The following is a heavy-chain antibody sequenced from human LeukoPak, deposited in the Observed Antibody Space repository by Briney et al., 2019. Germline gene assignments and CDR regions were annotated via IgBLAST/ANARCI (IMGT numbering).Heavy chain of an antibody. D-gene: IGHD5-12*01. CDR2: INHSGST. V-gene: IGHV4-34*01. CDR3: ASRIVPSSDFDY. Sequence: SETLSLTCAVYGGSFSGYYWSWIRQLPGKGLEWIGEINHSGSTNYNPSLKSRVTISVDTSKNQFSLKLSSVTVADTAVYYCASRIVPSSDFDYWGQGTLVTVSS. CDR1: GGSFSGYY. J-gene: IGHJ4*02.